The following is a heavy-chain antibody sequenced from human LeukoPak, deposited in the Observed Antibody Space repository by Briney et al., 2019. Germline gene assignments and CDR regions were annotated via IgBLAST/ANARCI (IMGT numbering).Heavy chain of an antibody. CDR1: GFPFSSYG. V-gene: IGHV3-30*02. CDR2: LRKDATYS. CDR3: ASGGPTRWTLDY. J-gene: IGHJ4*02. Sequence: PGGSLRLSCAASGFPFSSYGMYWVRQTPDRGLEWVAYLRKDATYSNYVDSVRGRFTISRDNSKNTLELQMNSLRVEDTAVYYCASGGPTRWTLDYWGQGTLVTVSS. D-gene: IGHD1-26*01.